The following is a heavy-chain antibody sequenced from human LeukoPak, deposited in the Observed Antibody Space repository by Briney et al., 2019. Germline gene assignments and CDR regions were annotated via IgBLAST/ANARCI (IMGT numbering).Heavy chain of an antibody. J-gene: IGHJ3*02. CDR2: IYTSGST. D-gene: IGHD3-3*01. CDR3: ARDLYYDFWSGYGAFDI. V-gene: IGHV4-61*02. Sequence: SETLSLTCTVSGGSISSGSYYWSWIRQPAGKGLEWIGRIYTSGSTNYNPSLKSRVTISVDTSKNQFSLKLSSVTAADTAVHYCARDLYYDFWSGYGAFDIWGQGTMVTVSS. CDR1: GGSISSGSYY.